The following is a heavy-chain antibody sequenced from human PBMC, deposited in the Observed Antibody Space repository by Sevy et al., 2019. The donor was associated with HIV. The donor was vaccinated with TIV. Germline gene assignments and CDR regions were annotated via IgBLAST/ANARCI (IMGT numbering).Heavy chain of an antibody. CDR3: ARETGSSHFDY. Sequence: GGSLRLSCAASGFTFSKYWMSWVRQAPGKGLEWVANINQDGSEKYYVDSVKGRFTISRNNGKNSLYLQMNSLRAEDTAVYYGARETGSSHFDYWGQGTLVTVSS. V-gene: IGHV3-7*01. D-gene: IGHD3-10*01. J-gene: IGHJ4*02. CDR2: INQDGSEK. CDR1: GFTFSKYW.